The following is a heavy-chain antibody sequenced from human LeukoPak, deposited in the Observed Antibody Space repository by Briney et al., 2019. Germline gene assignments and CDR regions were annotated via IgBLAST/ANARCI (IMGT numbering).Heavy chain of an antibody. CDR2: ISYDGSNK. CDR1: GFTFSSYG. V-gene: IGHV3-30*03. D-gene: IGHD3-10*01. CDR3: AIGPHYYGSGSLIPPPLDY. J-gene: IGHJ4*02. Sequence: GGSLRLSCAASGFTFSSYGMHWVRQAPGKGLEWVAVISYDGSNKYYADSVKGRFTISRDNSKNTLYLQMNSLRAEDTAVYYCAIGPHYYGSGSLIPPPLDYWGQGTLVTVSS.